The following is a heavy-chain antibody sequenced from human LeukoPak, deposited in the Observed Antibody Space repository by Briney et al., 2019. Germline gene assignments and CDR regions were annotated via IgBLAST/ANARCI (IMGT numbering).Heavy chain of an antibody. J-gene: IGHJ4*02. Sequence: GGSLRLSCAASGFTFSSYAMSWVRQAPGKGLEWVSSISGIGNSTYYADSVKGRFTISRDNSKNTLYLQMNSLRAEDTAIYYCAKEIAYSSSWYPPFDYWGQGTLVTVSS. CDR2: ISGIGNST. CDR1: GFTFSSYA. V-gene: IGHV3-23*01. CDR3: AKEIAYSSSWYPPFDY. D-gene: IGHD6-13*01.